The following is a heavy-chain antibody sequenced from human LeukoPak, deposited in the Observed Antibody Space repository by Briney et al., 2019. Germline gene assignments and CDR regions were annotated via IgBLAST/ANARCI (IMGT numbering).Heavy chain of an antibody. D-gene: IGHD4-23*01. V-gene: IGHV4-31*03. CDR2: IYYSGST. CDR3: ARGARWSGDWFDP. J-gene: IGHJ5*02. CDR1: GGSISSGGYY. Sequence: PSQTLSLTCTVSGGSISSGGYYWSWIRQHPGKGLEWIGYIYYSGSTYYNPSLKSRVTISVDTSKNQFSLKLSSVTAADTAVYYCARGARWSGDWFDPWGQGTLVTVSS.